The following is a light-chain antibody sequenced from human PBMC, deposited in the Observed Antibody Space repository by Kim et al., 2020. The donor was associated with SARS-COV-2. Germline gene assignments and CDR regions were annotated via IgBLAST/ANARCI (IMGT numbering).Light chain of an antibody. CDR2: GAS. CDR3: QQYGSSPRYT. CDR1: QSVSSSY. Sequence: PGERATLACRARQSVSSSYLAWYQQKPGQAPRLLNYGASSRATGIPDRFSGSGSGTDFTLTISRLEPEDFAVYYCQQYGSSPRYTFGQGTKLEI. V-gene: IGKV3-20*01. J-gene: IGKJ2*01.